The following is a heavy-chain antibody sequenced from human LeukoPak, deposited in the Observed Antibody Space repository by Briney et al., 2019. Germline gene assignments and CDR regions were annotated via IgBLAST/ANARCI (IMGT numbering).Heavy chain of an antibody. CDR3: AKDTHSSSWYPRYTFDY. V-gene: IGHV3-23*01. J-gene: IGHJ4*02. CDR1: GFTFGDYY. Sequence: GGSLRLSCAASGFTFGDYYMSWIRQAPGKGLEWVSAISGSGGSTYYADSVKGRFTISRDNSKNTLYPQMNSLRAEDTAVYYCAKDTHSSSWYPRYTFDYWGQGTLVTVSS. D-gene: IGHD6-13*01. CDR2: ISGSGGST.